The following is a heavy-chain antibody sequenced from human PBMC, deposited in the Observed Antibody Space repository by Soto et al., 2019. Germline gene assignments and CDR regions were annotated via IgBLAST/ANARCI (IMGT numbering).Heavy chain of an antibody. CDR2: ISAYNGNT. Sequence: ASVKXSCNASGYTFTSYFISWVRQAPGQGLEWMGWISAYNGNTNYAQKLQDRVTMTTDTSTSTAYMELRSLRSDDTAVYYCAIDPEPDVDTAMAPYYCYYYGMDVWGQGTTVTVSS. V-gene: IGHV1-18*01. J-gene: IGHJ6*02. D-gene: IGHD5-18*01. CDR1: GYTFTSYF. CDR3: AIDPEPDVDTAMAPYYCYYYGMDV.